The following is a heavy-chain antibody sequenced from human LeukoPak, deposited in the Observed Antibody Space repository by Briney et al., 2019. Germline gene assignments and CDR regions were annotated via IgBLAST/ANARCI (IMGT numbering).Heavy chain of an antibody. CDR1: GGSISSYY. J-gene: IGHJ4*02. CDR3: ARESAGKIIDN. Sequence: SETLSLTCTVSGGSISSYYWSWIRQPPGKGLEWIGYIYYSGSTNYNPSLKSRVIISVDTSKNQFSLKLSSVTAADTAVYYCARESAGKIIDNWGQGTLVTVSS. V-gene: IGHV4-59*08. CDR2: IYYSGST. D-gene: IGHD3-10*01.